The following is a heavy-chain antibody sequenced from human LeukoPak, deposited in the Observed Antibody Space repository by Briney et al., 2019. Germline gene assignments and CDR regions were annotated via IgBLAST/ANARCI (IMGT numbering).Heavy chain of an antibody. J-gene: IGHJ4*02. CDR2: IYYSGST. CDR1: GGSISSYY. D-gene: IGHD3-10*01. CDR3: ARQDQVRVRKFNCNHFDY. V-gene: IGHV4-59*08. Sequence: SEALSLTCTVSGGSISSYYWSWIRQPPGKGLEWIGYIYYSGSTNYNPSLKSRVTISADTSKNQFSLKLSSVTAADTAVYYCARQDQVRVRKFNCNHFDYWGQGTLVTVSS.